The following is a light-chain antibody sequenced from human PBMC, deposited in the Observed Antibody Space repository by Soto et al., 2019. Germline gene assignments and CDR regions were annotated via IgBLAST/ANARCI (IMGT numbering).Light chain of an antibody. CDR3: SSYTSSSTLFYV. V-gene: IGLV2-14*01. J-gene: IGLJ1*01. CDR2: DVS. Sequence: QSVLTQPASVSGSPGQSITLSCTGTSSDVGGYNYVSWYQQHPGKAPKLMIYDVSNRPSGVSNRFSGSKSGNKASLTISGLQAEDEPDYYCSSYTSSSTLFYVFGTGTKVTVL. CDR1: SSDVGGYNY.